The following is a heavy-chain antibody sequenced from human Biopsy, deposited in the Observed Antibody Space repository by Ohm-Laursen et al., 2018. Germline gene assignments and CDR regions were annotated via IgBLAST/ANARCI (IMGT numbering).Heavy chain of an antibody. CDR1: GYTLNELS. Sequence: ASSVKVSCKVSGYTLNELSMHWVRQVPGKGLEWMGGFAPENGKTVYAQNFQARVSLTEDTSTDTAYMELRSLRPEDTAVYYCAADINVWNVNYWGQGTQVTVSS. CDR2: FAPENGKT. D-gene: IGHD1-1*01. CDR3: AADINVWNVNY. J-gene: IGHJ4*02. V-gene: IGHV1-24*01.